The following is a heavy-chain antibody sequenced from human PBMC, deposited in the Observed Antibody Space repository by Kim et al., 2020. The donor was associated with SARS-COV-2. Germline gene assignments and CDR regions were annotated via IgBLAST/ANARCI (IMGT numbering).Heavy chain of an antibody. CDR1: GGSISSGDYY. CDR3: ARDRSATVTFSDAFDI. CDR2: IYYSGST. Sequence: SETQSLTCTVSGGSISSGDYYWSWIRQPPGKGLEWIGYIYYSGSTYYNPSLKSRVTISVDTSKNQFSLKLSSVTAADTAVYYCARDRSATVTFSDAFDIWGQGTMVTVSS. J-gene: IGHJ3*02. D-gene: IGHD4-17*01. V-gene: IGHV4-30-4*01.